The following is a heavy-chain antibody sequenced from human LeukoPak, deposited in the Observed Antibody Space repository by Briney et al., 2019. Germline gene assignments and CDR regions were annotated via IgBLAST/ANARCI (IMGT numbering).Heavy chain of an antibody. V-gene: IGHV4-39*07. CDR2: IYYSGTT. J-gene: IGHJ4*02. Sequence: PSETLSLTCTVSGASINSSIHHWGWIRQPPGKGLEWIGTIYYSGTTYYNPSLKSRVAISIDTSKKHFSLKLSSVTAADTAVYYCAEGYNPYYFDYWGQGALVTVSS. CDR1: GASINSSIHH. D-gene: IGHD1-14*01. CDR3: AEGYNPYYFDY.